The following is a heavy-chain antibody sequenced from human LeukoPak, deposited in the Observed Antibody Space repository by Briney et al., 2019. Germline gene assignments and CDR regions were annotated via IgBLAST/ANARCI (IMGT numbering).Heavy chain of an antibody. J-gene: IGHJ4*02. CDR2: IYYSGST. D-gene: IGHD3-22*01. CDR3: ARRPGEYYDSSGYYFDY. Sequence: SETLSLTCTVSGGSISSSSYYWGWIRQHPGRGLEWIGYIYYSGSTYYNPSLKSRLTISVDTSKNQISLKLSSVTAADTAVYYCARRPGEYYDSSGYYFDYWGQGTLVTVSS. CDR1: GGSISSSSYY. V-gene: IGHV4-31*03.